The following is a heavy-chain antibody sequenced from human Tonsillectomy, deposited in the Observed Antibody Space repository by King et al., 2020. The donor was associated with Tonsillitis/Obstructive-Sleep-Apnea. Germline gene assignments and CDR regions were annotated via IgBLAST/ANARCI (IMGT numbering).Heavy chain of an antibody. Sequence: QLVQSGGGLVKPGGSLRLSCAASGFTFSDYYMSWIRQAPGKGLEWVSYISSSGNTIYYADSVKGRFTISRDNAKSSAYLQMNSLRAEDTAVYYCAIPSYYYGSGSDYWGQGTLVTVSS. V-gene: IGHV3-11*01. J-gene: IGHJ4*02. CDR1: GFTFSDYY. CDR3: AIPSYYYGSGSDY. CDR2: ISSSGNTI. D-gene: IGHD3-10*01.